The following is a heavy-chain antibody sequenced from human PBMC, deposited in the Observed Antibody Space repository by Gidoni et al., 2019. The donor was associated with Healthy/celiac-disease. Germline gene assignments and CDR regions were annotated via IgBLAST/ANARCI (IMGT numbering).Heavy chain of an antibody. CDR3: ASDRYSIAARPGWFDP. CDR1: GFTFSDYY. V-gene: IGHV3-11*01. Sequence: QVQLVASGGGLVKPGGSWSLSCAASGFTFSDYYMSWIRQAPGKGLEWVSYISSSCSTIYYADSVKGRFTISRDNAKNSLYLQMNSLRAEDTAVYYCASDRYSIAARPGWFDPWGQGTLVTVSS. CDR2: ISSSCSTI. D-gene: IGHD6-6*01. J-gene: IGHJ5*02.